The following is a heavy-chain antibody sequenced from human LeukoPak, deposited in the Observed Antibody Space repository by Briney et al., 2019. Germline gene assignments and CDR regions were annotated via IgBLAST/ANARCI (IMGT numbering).Heavy chain of an antibody. CDR1: GFTFDDYA. D-gene: IGHD3-10*01. CDR2: ISWEGHTT. CDR3: TRDTDFGSPTNYFDH. J-gene: IGHJ4*02. Sequence: GGSLRLSCVASGFTFDDYAMHWVRQAPGKGLQWVSLISWEGHTTYYADSVRGRFTISRDNTKNSLFLEMKSLTTDDTAFYYCTRDTDFGSPTNYFDHWGQGTLVSVSS. V-gene: IGHV3-43*01.